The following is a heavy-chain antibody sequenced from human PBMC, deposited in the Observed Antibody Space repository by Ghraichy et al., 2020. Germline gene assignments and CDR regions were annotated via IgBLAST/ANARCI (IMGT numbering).Heavy chain of an antibody. D-gene: IGHD1-1*01. CDR2: INPSGGST. Sequence: ASVKVSCKASGYTFTSYYMHWVRQAPGQGLEWMEIINPSGGSTSYAQKFQGRVTMTRDTSTSTVYMELSSLRSEDTAVYYCARDSPYSPVQLELYYYYGMDVWGQGTTVTVSS. J-gene: IGHJ6*02. CDR1: GYTFTSYY. CDR3: ARDSPYSPVQLELYYYYGMDV. V-gene: IGHV1-46*01.